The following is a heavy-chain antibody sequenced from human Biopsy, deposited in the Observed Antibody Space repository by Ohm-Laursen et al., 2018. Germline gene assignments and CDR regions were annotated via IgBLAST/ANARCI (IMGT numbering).Heavy chain of an antibody. CDR1: GFSFDNYV. J-gene: IGHJ5*01. CDR2: ISWNSDSI. D-gene: IGHD3-10*01. V-gene: IGHV3-9*01. CDR3: ATELLPPGVGGPWLES. Sequence: SLRLSCAASGFSFDNYVMHWVRHAPGKGLEWVSGISWNSDSIGYADSVKGRFTVSRDNAKNSLYLQMNSLRAADTAKYYCATELLPPGVGGPWLESWGQGSSVTVSS.